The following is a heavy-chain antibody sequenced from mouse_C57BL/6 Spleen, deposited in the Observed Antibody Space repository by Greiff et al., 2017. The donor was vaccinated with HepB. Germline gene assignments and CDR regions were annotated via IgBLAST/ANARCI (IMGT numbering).Heavy chain of an antibody. Sequence: QVQLQQPGADLVKPGASVKVSCKASGYTFTSYWMHWVKQRPGQGLEWIGRIHPSDSDTNYNQKFKGKATLTVDKSSSTAYMQLSSLTSEDSAVYYCAMPFITTVVRGAMDYWGQGTSVTVSS. CDR2: IHPSDSDT. D-gene: IGHD1-1*01. J-gene: IGHJ4*01. CDR3: AMPFITTVVRGAMDY. V-gene: IGHV1-74*01. CDR1: GYTFTSYW.